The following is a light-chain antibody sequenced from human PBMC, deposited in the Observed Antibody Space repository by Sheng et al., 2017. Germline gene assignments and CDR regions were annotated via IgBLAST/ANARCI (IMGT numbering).Light chain of an antibody. CDR3: QQYNSYSPKYT. CDR2: KAS. V-gene: IGKV1-5*03. J-gene: IGKJ2*01. Sequence: IQMTQSPSTLSASVGDNVTMSCRASQDIGTSLAWYLQKGRKAPKLLIYKASTLQRGVPSRFEGSGSGTAFTLNINNLQPDDSATYICQQYNSYSPKYTFGLGTKLDI. CDR1: QDIGTS.